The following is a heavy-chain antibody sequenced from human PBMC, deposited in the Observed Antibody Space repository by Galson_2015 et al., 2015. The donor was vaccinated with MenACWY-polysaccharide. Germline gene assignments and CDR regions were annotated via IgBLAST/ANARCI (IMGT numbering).Heavy chain of an antibody. CDR1: GFSFSSYG. V-gene: IGHV3-30*18. CDR3: AKREARNSGPFDL. CDR2: MTYDGSDQ. Sequence: SLRLSCAASGFSFSSYGMHWVRQAPGKGLEWVTYMTYDGSDQNYARSVRGRFTISRDNSKSMLYLQMESLRPEDTAVYYCAKREARNSGPFDLWGHGTLVTDSS. D-gene: IGHD6-19*01. J-gene: IGHJ4*01.